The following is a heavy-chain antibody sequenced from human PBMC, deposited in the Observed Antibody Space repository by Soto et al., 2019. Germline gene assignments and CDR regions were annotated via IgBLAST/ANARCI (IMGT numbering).Heavy chain of an antibody. Sequence: EVQLVESGGGLVKPGGSLRLSCAASGFTFSSYSMNWVRQAPGKGLEWVSSISSSSSYIYYADSVKGRFTISRDNAKNSLYLQMNSLRAEDTAVYYCARDPPGYSYGYGLGYWGQATLVTVSS. CDR3: ARDPPGYSYGYGLGY. D-gene: IGHD5-18*01. CDR2: ISSSSSYI. CDR1: GFTFSSYS. J-gene: IGHJ4*02. V-gene: IGHV3-21*01.